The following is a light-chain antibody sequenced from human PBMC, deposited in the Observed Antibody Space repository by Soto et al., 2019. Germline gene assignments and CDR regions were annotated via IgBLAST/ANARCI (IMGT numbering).Light chain of an antibody. CDR2: DAS. J-gene: IGKJ3*01. Sequence: EIALTQSPATLSLSPGERATLSCRASQSVSSYLAWYQQKPGQAPRLLIYDASNRATGIPARFSGSGSGTDVTLTVSSLEHEDLAVYYCQQRSNWPPTFGPGTKVDIK. CDR3: QQRSNWPPT. CDR1: QSVSSY. V-gene: IGKV3-11*01.